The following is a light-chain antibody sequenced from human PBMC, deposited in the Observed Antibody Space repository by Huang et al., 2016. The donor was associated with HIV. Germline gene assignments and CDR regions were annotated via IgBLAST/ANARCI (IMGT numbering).Light chain of an antibody. CDR2: AAS. V-gene: IGKV1-9*01. J-gene: IGKJ5*01. CDR1: QDISTS. Sequence: QLTQSPSSLSMSVGDRVIITCQASQDISTSLPWYQHKPGRAPKLLISAASTLQSGVPSRFSGGSAGTYFTLIITNLQPDDFATYYCQQLHSYPITFGQGTRLDI. CDR3: QQLHSYPIT.